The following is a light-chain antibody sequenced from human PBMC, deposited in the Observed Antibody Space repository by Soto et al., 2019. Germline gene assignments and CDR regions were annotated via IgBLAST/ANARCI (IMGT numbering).Light chain of an antibody. J-gene: IGKJ1*01. CDR2: AAP. CDR1: QSVTGGY. Sequence: ALTQSPGTMSLSPGERSTLACRAIQSVTGGYLACYQQKLGQDPRLLIYAAPPRATDSPERFSGSGSGTDFTLTISRLEPEDFSVYYCQQYGTSPSWTFGQGTKVEVK. CDR3: QQYGTSPSWT. V-gene: IGKV3-20*01.